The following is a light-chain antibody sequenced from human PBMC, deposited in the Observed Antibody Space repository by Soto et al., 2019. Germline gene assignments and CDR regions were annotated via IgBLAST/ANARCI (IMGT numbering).Light chain of an antibody. CDR1: SSNIGSNY. CDR2: GNY. Sequence: QSVLTQPPSASGTPGQRVTISCSGSSSNIGSNYVYWYQQFPGTAPRLLIYGNYQRPSGVPDRFSGSKSGTSASLAISGLRSEDEADYYCSSHNTIGTLQVFGPGTKVTVL. CDR3: SSHNTIGTLQV. J-gene: IGLJ1*01. V-gene: IGLV1-47*02.